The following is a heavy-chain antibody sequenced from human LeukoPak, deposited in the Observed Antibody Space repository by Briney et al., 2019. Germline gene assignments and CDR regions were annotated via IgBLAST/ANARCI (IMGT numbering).Heavy chain of an antibody. J-gene: IGHJ6*02. V-gene: IGHV4-4*02. CDR2: IYHSGST. D-gene: IGHD3-3*01. CDR1: GGSISSSNW. CDR3: ARGRYDDYGMDV. Sequence: SETLSLTCAVSGGSISSSNWWSWVRQPPGKGLEWIGEIYHSGSTNYNPSLKSRVTISVDTSKNQFSLKLSSVTAADTAVYYCARGRYDDYGMDVWGQGTTVTVSS.